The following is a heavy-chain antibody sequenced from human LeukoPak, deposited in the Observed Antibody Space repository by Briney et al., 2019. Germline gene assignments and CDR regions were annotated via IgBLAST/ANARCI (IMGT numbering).Heavy chain of an antibody. V-gene: IGHV4-59*01. Sequence: PETLSLTCTVSGGSISSYYWSWIRQPPGKGLEWIGYIYYSGSTNYNPSLKSRVTISVDTSKNQFSLKLSSVTAADTAVYYCARGSSGYLPDYWGQGTLVTVSS. D-gene: IGHD3-22*01. CDR1: GGSISSYY. J-gene: IGHJ4*02. CDR3: ARGSSGYLPDY. CDR2: IYYSGST.